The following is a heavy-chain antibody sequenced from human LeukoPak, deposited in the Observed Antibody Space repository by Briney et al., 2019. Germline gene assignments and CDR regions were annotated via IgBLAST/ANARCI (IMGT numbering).Heavy chain of an antibody. V-gene: IGHV3-7*01. CDR1: GFTFSSYW. CDR3: ARRSPYSSSRIPDY. CDR2: IKQDGSEK. Sequence: SGGSLRLSCAASGFTFSSYWMSWVRQAPGKGLEWVANIKQDGSEKYYVDSVKGRFTISRDNAKNSLYLQMNSLRAEDTAVYYCARRSPYSSSRIPDYWGQGPLVTVSS. D-gene: IGHD6-6*01. J-gene: IGHJ4*02.